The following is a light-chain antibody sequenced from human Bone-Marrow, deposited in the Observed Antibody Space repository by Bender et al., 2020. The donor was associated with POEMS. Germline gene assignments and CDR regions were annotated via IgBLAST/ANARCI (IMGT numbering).Light chain of an antibody. CDR2: EVN. Sequence: QSALTQPRSVSGSPGQSVTISCTKSSTDVRSDNLVSWYQQLPGKAPKLMIYEVNKRPSGVPDRFSGSKSGTSASLAISGLQSEDEAHYYCAAWDGSLNGRVFGGGTKLTVL. V-gene: IGLV2-11*01. CDR3: AAWDGSLNGRV. J-gene: IGLJ3*02. CDR1: STDVRSDNL.